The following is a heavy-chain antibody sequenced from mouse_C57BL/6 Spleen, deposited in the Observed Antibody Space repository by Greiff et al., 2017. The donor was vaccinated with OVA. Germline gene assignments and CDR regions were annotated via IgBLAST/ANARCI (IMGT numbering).Heavy chain of an antibody. Sequence: VQLQQPGAELVRPGSSVKLSCKASGYTFTSYWMHWVKQRPIQGLEWIGNIDPSDSETHYNQKFKDKATLTVDKSSSTAYMQLSSLTSEDSAVYYCARSHITTVVATDWYFDVWGTGTTVTVSS. J-gene: IGHJ1*03. V-gene: IGHV1-52*01. CDR2: IDPSDSET. D-gene: IGHD1-1*01. CDR1: GYTFTSYW. CDR3: ARSHITTVVATDWYFDV.